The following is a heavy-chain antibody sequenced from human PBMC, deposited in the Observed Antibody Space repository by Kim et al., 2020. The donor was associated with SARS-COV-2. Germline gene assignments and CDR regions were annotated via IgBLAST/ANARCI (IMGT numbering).Heavy chain of an antibody. D-gene: IGHD2-2*01. Sequence: ASVKVSCKASGYTFTSYDINWVRQATGQGLEWMGWMNPNSGNTGYAQKFQGRVTMTRNTSISTAYMELSSLRSEDTAVYYCARKLPAAMGNWFDPWGQGTLVTVSS. CDR1: GYTFTSYD. CDR2: MNPNSGNT. CDR3: ARKLPAAMGNWFDP. V-gene: IGHV1-8*01. J-gene: IGHJ5*02.